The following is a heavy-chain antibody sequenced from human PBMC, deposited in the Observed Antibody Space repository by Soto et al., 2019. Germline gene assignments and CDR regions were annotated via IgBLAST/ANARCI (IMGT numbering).Heavy chain of an antibody. V-gene: IGHV4-4*07. D-gene: IGHD1-26*01. CDR2: IYTSGST. CDR3: ARVYSGSYYEFDY. Sequence: ETLSLTCTVSGGSINNYYWSWIRQPAGKGLEWIGRIYTSGSTNYNPSLKSRVTMSVDTSKNQFSLKLSSVTAADPAVYYCARVYSGSYYEFDYWGQGTLVTVSS. J-gene: IGHJ4*02. CDR1: GGSINNYY.